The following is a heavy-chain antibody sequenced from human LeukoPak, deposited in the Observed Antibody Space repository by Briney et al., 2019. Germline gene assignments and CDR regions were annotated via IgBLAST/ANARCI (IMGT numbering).Heavy chain of an antibody. CDR1: GYSFTSYW. CDR3: ARLNRPLRVYYYYYGMDV. D-gene: IGHD1-14*01. J-gene: IGHJ6*02. CDR2: IDPSDSYT. Sequence: SGESLKISCKGSGYSFTSYWISWVRQMPGKGLEWMGRIDPSDSYTNYSPSFQGHVTISADKSISTAYLQWSSLKASDTAMYYCARLNRPLRVYYYYYGMDVWGQGTTVTVSS. V-gene: IGHV5-10-1*01.